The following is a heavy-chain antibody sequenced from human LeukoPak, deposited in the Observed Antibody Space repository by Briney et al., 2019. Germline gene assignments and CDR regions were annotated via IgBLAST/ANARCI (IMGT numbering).Heavy chain of an antibody. V-gene: IGHV4-38-2*02. Sequence: SETLSLTCTVSGYSISSGYYWGWIRQPPGKGLEWIGSIYHSGSTYYNPSLKSRVTISVDTSKNQFSLKLSSVTAADTAVYYCARMPPSSGGSRGSDYWGQGTLVTVSS. J-gene: IGHJ4*02. D-gene: IGHD2-15*01. CDR1: GYSISSGYY. CDR3: ARMPPSSGGSRGSDY. CDR2: IYHSGST.